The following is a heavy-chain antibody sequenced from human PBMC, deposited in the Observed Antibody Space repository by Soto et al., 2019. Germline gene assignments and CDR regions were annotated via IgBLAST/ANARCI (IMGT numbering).Heavy chain of an antibody. V-gene: IGHV1-8*01. CDR3: ARLILMELSILRDAFDI. J-gene: IGHJ3*02. CDR2: MNPNSGNT. CDR1: GYTFTSYD. D-gene: IGHD3-16*02. Sequence: QVQLVQSGAEVKKPGASVKVSCKASGYTFTSYDINWVRQATGQGLEWMGWMNPNSGNTGYAQKFQGRVTMTRNTSISTAYMELSSLRSEDTAVYYCARLILMELSILRDAFDIWGQGTMVTVST.